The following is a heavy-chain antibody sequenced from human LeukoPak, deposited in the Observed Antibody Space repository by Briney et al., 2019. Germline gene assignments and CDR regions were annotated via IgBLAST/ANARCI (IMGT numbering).Heavy chain of an antibody. CDR1: GFTFSNYE. V-gene: IGHV3-48*03. CDR2: ISSSDNNL. J-gene: IGHJ4*02. Sequence: GGSLRLSCASSGFTFSNYEMNWVRQAPGKGLEWVSYISSSDNNLYYVNSVKGRFTMSRDNAKNSLYLQMNSLRAEDTAVYYCARKAQKGLNPLDYWGQGTLVTVSS. CDR3: ARKAQKGLNPLDY.